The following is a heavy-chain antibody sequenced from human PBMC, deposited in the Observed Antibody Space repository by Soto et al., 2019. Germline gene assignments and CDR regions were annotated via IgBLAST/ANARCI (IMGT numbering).Heavy chain of an antibody. J-gene: IGHJ4*02. CDR3: ARRDSCGFYRYFDS. Sequence: QVQLVQSGAEVKKPGSSVKVSCKASGGTFSTNPISWVRQAPGQGLEWMGGTGSGTGPGNHAQKFQGRLTITVDKSTSPVYMELSSLSSEDTAVYYCARRDSCGFYRYFDSWGQGTLVTVSS. V-gene: IGHV1-69*06. D-gene: IGHD3-22*01. CDR2: TGSGTGPG. CDR1: GGTFSTNP.